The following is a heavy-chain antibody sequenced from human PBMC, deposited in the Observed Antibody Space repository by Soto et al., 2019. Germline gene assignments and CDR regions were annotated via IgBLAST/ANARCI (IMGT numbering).Heavy chain of an antibody. CDR3: AKDPRTYYYDRSGYLDY. V-gene: IGHV3-23*01. J-gene: IGHJ4*02. Sequence: GGSLRLSCAASGFTFSSYAMSWVRQAPGKGLEWVSAISGSGGSTYYADSVKGRFTISRDNSKNTLYLQMNSLRAEDTAVYYCAKDPRTYYYDRSGYLDYWGQGTLVTVYS. CDR1: GFTFSSYA. D-gene: IGHD3-22*01. CDR2: ISGSGGST.